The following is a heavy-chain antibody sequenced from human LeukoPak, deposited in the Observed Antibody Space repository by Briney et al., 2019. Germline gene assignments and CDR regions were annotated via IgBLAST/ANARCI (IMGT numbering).Heavy chain of an antibody. CDR3: ARRGQWLVLSKNYFDY. D-gene: IGHD6-19*01. CDR2: INHSGST. V-gene: IGHV4-34*01. CDR1: GGGGSISSHY. Sequence: KSSETLSLTCTVSGGGGSISSHYWSWIRQPPGKGLEWIGEINHSGSTNYNPSLKSRVTISVDTSKNQFSLKLSSVTAADTAVYYCARRGQWLVLSKNYFDYWGQGTLVTVSS. J-gene: IGHJ4*02.